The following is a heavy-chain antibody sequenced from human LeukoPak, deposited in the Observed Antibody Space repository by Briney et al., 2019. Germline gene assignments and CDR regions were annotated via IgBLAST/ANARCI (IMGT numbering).Heavy chain of an antibody. V-gene: IGHV1-2*02. D-gene: IGHD1-26*01. CDR2: INPNSGGT. CDR3: ARVVGAPTGNLHNDY. J-gene: IGHJ4*02. Sequence: ASVKVSCKASGYTFTAYYMHWVRQAPGQGLEWMGWINPNSGGTNYAQKFQGRVTMTRDTSISTAYMELSRLRSDDTAVYYCARVVGAPTGNLHNDYWGQGTLVTVSS. CDR1: GYTFTAYY.